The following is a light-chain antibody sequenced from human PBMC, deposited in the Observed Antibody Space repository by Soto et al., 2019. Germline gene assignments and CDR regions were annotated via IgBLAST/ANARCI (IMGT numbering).Light chain of an antibody. Sequence: QSALTQPASVSGSPGQSITISCTGASSDVGNYNYVSWYQQHPGKVPKLMIYDVSNRPSGVSNRFSGSKSGNTASLTISGLQAEDEADYYCSSYANGGTLVFGGGTKLTFL. CDR3: SSYANGGTLV. V-gene: IGLV2-14*01. CDR1: SSDVGNYNY. CDR2: DVS. J-gene: IGLJ2*01.